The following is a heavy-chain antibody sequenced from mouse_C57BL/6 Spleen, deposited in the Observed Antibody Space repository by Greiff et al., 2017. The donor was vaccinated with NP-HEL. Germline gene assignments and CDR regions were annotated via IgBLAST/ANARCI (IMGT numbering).Heavy chain of an antibody. CDR2: INPSSGYT. CDR1: GYTFTSYT. V-gene: IGHV1-4*01. CDR3: AREDGSSFFAY. J-gene: IGHJ3*01. Sequence: QVQLQQSGAELARPGASVKMSCKASGYTFTSYTMHWVKQRPGQGLEWIGYINPSSGYTKYNQKFKDKATLTADKSSSTAYMQLSSLTSEDSAVYYCAREDGSSFFAYWGQGTLVTVSA. D-gene: IGHD1-1*01.